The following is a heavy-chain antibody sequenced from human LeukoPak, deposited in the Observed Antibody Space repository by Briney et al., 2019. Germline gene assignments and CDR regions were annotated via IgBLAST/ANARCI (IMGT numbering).Heavy chain of an antibody. CDR2: ISYDGSNK. CDR1: EFTFSDYG. Sequence: GGSLRLSCAASEFTFSDYGIHWVRQAPGKGLEWVAVISYDGSNKDYADSVKGRFTISRDNSKNTLYLQMNSLRVEDTAVYYCARGLLHLDYSMDVWGKGTTVTVSS. CDR3: ARGLLHLDYSMDV. D-gene: IGHD2-21*01. V-gene: IGHV3-30-3*01. J-gene: IGHJ6*03.